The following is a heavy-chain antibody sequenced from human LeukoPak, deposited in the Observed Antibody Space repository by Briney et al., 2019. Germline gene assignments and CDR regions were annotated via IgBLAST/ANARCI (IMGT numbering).Heavy chain of an antibody. D-gene: IGHD6-13*01. V-gene: IGHV1-18*01. CDR2: ISTYSGNT. CDR3: ARVVQLDGWGVDAFDI. J-gene: IGHJ3*02. CDR1: GYTFSSYG. Sequence: GASVKVSCKASGYTFSSYGISWVRQAPGQGLEWMGWISTYSGNTNSAQNLQGRVTMTTDTSTSTAYMELRSLRSDDTAMYYCARVVQLDGWGVDAFDIWGQGTMVTVSS.